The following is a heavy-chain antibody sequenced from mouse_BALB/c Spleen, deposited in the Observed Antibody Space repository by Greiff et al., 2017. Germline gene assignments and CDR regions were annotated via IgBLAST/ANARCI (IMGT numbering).Heavy chain of an antibody. CDR2: ISCYNGAT. CDR1: GYSFTGYY. Sequence: LVKTGASVKISCKASGYSFTGYYMHWVKQSHGQSLEWIGYISCYNGATSYNQKFKGKATFTVDTSSSTAYMQFNSLTSEDSAVYYCARGGLPYFDVWGAGTTVTVSS. CDR3: ARGGLPYFDV. D-gene: IGHD3-3*01. J-gene: IGHJ1*01. V-gene: IGHV1S34*01.